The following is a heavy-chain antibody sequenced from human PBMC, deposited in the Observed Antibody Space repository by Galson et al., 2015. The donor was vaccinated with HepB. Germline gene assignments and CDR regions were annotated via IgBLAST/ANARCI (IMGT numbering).Heavy chain of an antibody. CDR2: IYYRSKWGY. V-gene: IGHV6-1*01. D-gene: IGHD4-23*01. CDR3: AGDRWPQGYGVDV. CDR1: GDSVSSNNAA. Sequence: CAISGDSVSSNNAAWNWIRQSPSRGLERLGRIYYRSKWGYDYAESVKSRITINSDTSKNQFSLQLNSVTPEDTAVYYCAGDRWPQGYGVDVWGQGATVIVSS. J-gene: IGHJ6*02.